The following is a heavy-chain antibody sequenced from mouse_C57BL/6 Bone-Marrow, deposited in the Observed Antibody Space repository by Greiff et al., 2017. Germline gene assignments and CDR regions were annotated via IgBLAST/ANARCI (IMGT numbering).Heavy chain of an antibody. J-gene: IGHJ4*01. CDR2: IYPGNRDT. CDR1: GYTFTSYW. D-gene: IGHD2-4*01. Sequence: DVKLLESGTVLARPGASVKMSCKTSGYTFTSYWMHWVKQRPGQGLEWIGAIYPGNRDTSYNQKFKGKANLTAVTSASTAYMELSSLTNEDSAVYYGTRFPDYDYDPFYARGYWGQGTSVTVSA. CDR3: TRFPDYDYDPFYARGY. V-gene: IGHV1-5*01.